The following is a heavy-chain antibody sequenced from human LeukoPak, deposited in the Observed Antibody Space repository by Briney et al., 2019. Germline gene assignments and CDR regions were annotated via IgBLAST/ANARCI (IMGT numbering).Heavy chain of an antibody. D-gene: IGHD5-18*01. CDR3: ANDLGWIQLNLG. V-gene: IGHV3-23*01. CDR2: ISGSGGST. J-gene: IGHJ4*02. Sequence: GGPLRLSCAASEFSVGSNYMTWVRQAPGKGLEWVSAISGSGGSTYYADSVKGRFTISRDNSKNTLYLQMNSLRAEDTAVYYCANDLGWIQLNLGRGQGTLVTVSS. CDR1: EFSVGSNY.